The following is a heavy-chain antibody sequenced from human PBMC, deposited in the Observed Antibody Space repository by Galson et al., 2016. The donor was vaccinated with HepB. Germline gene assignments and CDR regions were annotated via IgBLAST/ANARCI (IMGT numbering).Heavy chain of an antibody. CDR1: GYTFNTYN. J-gene: IGHJ4*02. Sequence: SVKDSCKASGYTFNTYNMHWVRQAPGQGLEWMGIIKPSGGNTIYAQKFQDRITMTRDTSTSTVYMELISLRSEDTAVYYCARELDHSFYFDYWGQGTLLTVSS. V-gene: IGHV1-46*02. CDR3: ARELDHSFYFDY. CDR2: IKPSGGNT. D-gene: IGHD1-14*01.